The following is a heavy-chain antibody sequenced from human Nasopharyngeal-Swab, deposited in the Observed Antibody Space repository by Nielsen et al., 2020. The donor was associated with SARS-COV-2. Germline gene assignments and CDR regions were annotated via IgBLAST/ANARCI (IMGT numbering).Heavy chain of an antibody. CDR1: GYTFTSNV. CDR2: ISTKTVAP. D-gene: IGHD1-1*01. Sequence: ASVKVSCKASGYTFTSNVLNWVRQAPGQGPEYIGWISTKTVAPTYAQAFTGRFVISLDTSVSTTYLQISSLKADDTAVYYCARENQKYANIWIDYWGQGTQVTVSS. J-gene: IGHJ4*02. V-gene: IGHV7-4-1*02. CDR3: ARENQKYANIWIDY.